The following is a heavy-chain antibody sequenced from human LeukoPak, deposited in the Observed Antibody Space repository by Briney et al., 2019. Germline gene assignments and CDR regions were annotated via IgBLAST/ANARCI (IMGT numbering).Heavy chain of an antibody. CDR1: GFTFSSYW. Sequence: PGGSLRLSCAASGFTFSSYWMHWVRQAPGKGLVWVSRINSDGSSTSYADSVKGRFTISRDNSKNTLYLQMNSLRAEDTAVYYCAKDQSAAGYYFDYWGQGTLVTVSS. J-gene: IGHJ4*02. D-gene: IGHD6-13*01. V-gene: IGHV3-74*01. CDR2: INSDGSST. CDR3: AKDQSAAGYYFDY.